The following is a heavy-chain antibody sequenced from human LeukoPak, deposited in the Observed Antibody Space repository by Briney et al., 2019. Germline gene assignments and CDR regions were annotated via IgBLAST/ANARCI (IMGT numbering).Heavy chain of an antibody. D-gene: IGHD3-9*01. CDR1: GFTFSSYA. V-gene: IGHV3-23*01. Sequence: GGSLRLSCAASGFTFSSYAMSWVRQAPGKGLEWVSAISGSGGSTYYADSVKGRFTISRDNSKNTLYLQMNSLRAEDTAVYYCAKDKTGFYYYYGMDVWGQGTTVIVSS. J-gene: IGHJ6*02. CDR2: ISGSGGST. CDR3: AKDKTGFYYYYGMDV.